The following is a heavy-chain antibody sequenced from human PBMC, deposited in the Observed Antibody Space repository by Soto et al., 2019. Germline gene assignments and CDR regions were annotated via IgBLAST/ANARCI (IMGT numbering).Heavy chain of an antibody. CDR3: ARRGYSYGYWFDP. V-gene: IGHV4-59*01. D-gene: IGHD5-18*01. CDR2: IYYSGST. J-gene: IGHJ5*02. Sequence: QVQLQESGPGLVKPSETLSLTCTVSGGSISSYYWSWIRQPPGKGLEWIGYIYYSGSTNYNPSLRRRVTISVDTSKNQFSLKLSSVTAADTAVYYCARRGYSYGYWFDPWGQGTLVTVSS. CDR1: GGSISSYY.